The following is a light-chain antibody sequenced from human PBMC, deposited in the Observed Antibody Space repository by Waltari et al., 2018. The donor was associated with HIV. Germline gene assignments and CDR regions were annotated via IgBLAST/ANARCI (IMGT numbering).Light chain of an antibody. CDR1: NAPSTSCPY. CDR3: LLSCSGARV. J-gene: IGLJ2*01. CDR2: DTS. Sequence: QAVVPQEPSLTVFPGGTITLTCSSGNAPSTSCPYTYRFQQKPAQAPRTQIYDTSQQPSWTPARFAGALLGGKAALTLSGAQAADEGEYYCLLSCSGARVFGGGTKLTVL. V-gene: IGLV7-46*01.